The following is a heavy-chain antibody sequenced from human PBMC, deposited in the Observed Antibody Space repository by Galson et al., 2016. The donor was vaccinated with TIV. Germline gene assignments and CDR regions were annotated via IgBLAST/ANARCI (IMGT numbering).Heavy chain of an antibody. CDR1: GFTFSNYW. CDR3: ARDKARCSGDSCYLGSSFDY. D-gene: IGHD2-15*01. J-gene: IGHJ4*02. V-gene: IGHV3-7*01. Sequence: SLRLPCAASGFTFSNYWMSWVRQAPGKGLEWVANIKEDGSEKYAVDSVQGRFTISRDNAKNTLYLQMNNLRVDDTAVYYCARDKARCSGDSCYLGSSFDYWGRGILVTVSS. CDR2: IKEDGSEK.